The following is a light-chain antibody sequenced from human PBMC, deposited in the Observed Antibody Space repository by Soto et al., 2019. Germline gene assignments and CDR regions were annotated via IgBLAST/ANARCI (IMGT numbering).Light chain of an antibody. J-gene: IGKJ1*01. CDR1: QSISSTF. CDR3: QQYESSWT. CDR2: GAS. V-gene: IGKV3-20*01. Sequence: EIVLTQSPGTLSLSPGEGATLSCRASQSISSTFLAWYQHTPRQAPRVLIYGASRRAAGIPDRFSGSGSGTDFTLTIRRLEPEDFAVYNCQQYESSWTFGQGTKVE.